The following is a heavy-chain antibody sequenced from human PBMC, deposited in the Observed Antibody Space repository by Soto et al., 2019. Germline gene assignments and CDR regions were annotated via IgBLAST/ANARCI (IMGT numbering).Heavy chain of an antibody. J-gene: IGHJ5*02. Sequence: NPSETLSLTCAVSGFSINSGYFWGWIRQPPGKGPEWLGSIYHSGTTYYNPSVKGRVTISVDTSKNQFSLKMSSVTAADTAVYYCARDSSGYYWFDPWGQGTLVTVSS. D-gene: IGHD3-22*01. CDR3: ARDSSGYYWFDP. CDR2: IYHSGTT. CDR1: GFSINSGYF. V-gene: IGHV4-38-2*02.